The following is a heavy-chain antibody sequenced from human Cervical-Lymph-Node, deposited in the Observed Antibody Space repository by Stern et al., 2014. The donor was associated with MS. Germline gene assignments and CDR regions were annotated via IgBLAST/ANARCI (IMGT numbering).Heavy chain of an antibody. V-gene: IGHV3-21*01. J-gene: IGHJ4*02. D-gene: IGHD1-20*01. CDR2: ISSRSSYI. CDR3: ARDLLTGVWNY. CDR1: GFTFSSYS. Sequence: EVQLVESGGGLVKPGGSLRLSCAASGFTFSSYSMNWVRQAPGKGLEWVSSISSRSSYIYYADSVKGRFTISRDNAKNSLYLQMNSLRAEDTAVYYCARDLLTGVWNYWGQGTLVTVSS.